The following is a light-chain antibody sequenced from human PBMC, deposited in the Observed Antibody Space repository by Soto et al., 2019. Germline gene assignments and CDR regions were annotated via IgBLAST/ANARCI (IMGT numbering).Light chain of an antibody. CDR1: QSITSW. CDR3: QQYNSHDDIA. J-gene: IGKJ4*01. Sequence: DIQITQSPSTLSASVGDRVTITCRASQSITSWLAWYQQKPGKAPNLLIYDASSLQSGVPSRFSGSGSGTEFTLTISSLQPDDSAPYYCQQYNSHDDIAFGRGTKVEIK. CDR2: DAS. V-gene: IGKV1-5*01.